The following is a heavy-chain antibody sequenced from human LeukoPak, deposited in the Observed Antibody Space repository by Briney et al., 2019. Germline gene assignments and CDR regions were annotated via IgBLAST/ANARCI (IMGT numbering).Heavy chain of an antibody. CDR3: ARATWYGGNPSGAFDI. D-gene: IGHD4/OR15-4a*01. V-gene: IGHV1-46*01. CDR2: INPSGGST. J-gene: IGHJ3*02. Sequence: VASVKVSCKASGYTFTNYHLHWVRQAPGQGLEWMGIINPSGGSTSYAQKFQDRVTMTRDTSTSTVYMELNSLRSEDTAVYYCARATWYGGNPSGAFDIWGQGTMVTVSS. CDR1: GYTFTNYH.